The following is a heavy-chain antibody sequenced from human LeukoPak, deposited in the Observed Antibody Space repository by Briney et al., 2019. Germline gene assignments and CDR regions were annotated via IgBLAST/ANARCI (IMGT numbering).Heavy chain of an antibody. J-gene: IGHJ4*02. V-gene: IGHV4-59*08. CDR3: ARHNIASDGARLFDF. D-gene: IGHD4-17*01. CDR2: IYHSGYA. CDR1: GGSVSSNY. Sequence: SQTLSLTCSVSGGSVSSNYWAWLRQPPGKGPEWIGYIYHSGYAKYNPSFKSRVTMSVDTSKSQFSLQLTSVTAADTAVYYCARHNIASDGARLFDFWGRGTLVAVSS.